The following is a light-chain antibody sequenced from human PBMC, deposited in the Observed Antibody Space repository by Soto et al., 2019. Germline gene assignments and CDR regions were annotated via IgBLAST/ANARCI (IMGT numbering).Light chain of an antibody. CDR1: QSLLHSNGYNY. V-gene: IGKV2-28*01. CDR2: LGS. J-gene: IGKJ1*01. CDR3: MDTLQTPST. Sequence: DIVMTQSPLSLPVTPGEPASISCRSSQSLLHSNGYNYLHWYLQKPGQSPQLLIYLGSNRASGVPDRFSGSGTGTDFTLKISRVEAEDVGVSYCMDTLQTPSTFGQGTKV.